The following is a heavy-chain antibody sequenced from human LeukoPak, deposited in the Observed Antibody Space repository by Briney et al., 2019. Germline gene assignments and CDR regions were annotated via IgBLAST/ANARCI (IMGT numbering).Heavy chain of an antibody. CDR1: GGSISSNIYY. D-gene: IGHD1-26*01. Sequence: SETLSLTCTVSGGSISSNIYYWVWIRQPPGKGLEWIANIYFSGSAYYNPSLKSRVTISVDTSKNLFSLQLRSVTAADTAVYYCAAIGDIVLLPSIPDYWGQGALVTVSS. CDR3: AAIGDIVLLPSIPDY. V-gene: IGHV4-39*07. J-gene: IGHJ4*02. CDR2: IYFSGSA.